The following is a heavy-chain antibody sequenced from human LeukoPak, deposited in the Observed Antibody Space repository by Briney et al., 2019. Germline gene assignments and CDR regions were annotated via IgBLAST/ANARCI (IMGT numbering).Heavy chain of an antibody. V-gene: IGHV3-21*01. CDR3: AKQIGYNGSGTRIDY. CDR2: ISSSSSYI. CDR1: GFTFSSYS. J-gene: IGHJ4*02. D-gene: IGHD3-10*01. Sequence: GGSLRLSCAASGFTFSSYSMNWVRQAPGKGLEWVSSISSSSSYIYYADSVKGRFTISRDNSKNTLYLQMNSLRAEDTAVYYCAKQIGYNGSGTRIDYWGQETLVTVSS.